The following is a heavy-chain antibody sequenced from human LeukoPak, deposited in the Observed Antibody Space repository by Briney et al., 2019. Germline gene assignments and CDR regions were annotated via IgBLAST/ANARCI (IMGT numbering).Heavy chain of an antibody. Sequence: PSETLSVTCTVSGGSISSSSYYWGWIRQPSGKGLEWIGSIYYSGSTYYNPSLKSRVTISVDTSKNQFSLKLSSVTAADTAVYYCARDPLSSSWYGTLTYNWFDPWGQGTLVTVSS. D-gene: IGHD6-13*01. J-gene: IGHJ5*02. CDR3: ARDPLSSSWYGTLTYNWFDP. CDR2: IYYSGST. CDR1: GGSISSSSYY. V-gene: IGHV4-39*07.